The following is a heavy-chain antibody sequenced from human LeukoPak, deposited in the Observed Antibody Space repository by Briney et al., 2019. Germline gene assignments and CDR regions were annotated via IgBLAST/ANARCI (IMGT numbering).Heavy chain of an antibody. V-gene: IGHV3-23*01. CDR1: GFTFRSYA. J-gene: IGHJ4*02. CDR2: ISGSGGST. CDR3: AKEWGYIVATITSFDY. Sequence: GGSLRLSCAASGFTFRSYAMSWVRQAPGEGLEWVAVISGSGGSTYYADSVKGRFTISRDNSKNTLYLQMNSLRAEDTAVYYCAKEWGYIVATITSFDYWGQGTLVTVSS. D-gene: IGHD5-12*01.